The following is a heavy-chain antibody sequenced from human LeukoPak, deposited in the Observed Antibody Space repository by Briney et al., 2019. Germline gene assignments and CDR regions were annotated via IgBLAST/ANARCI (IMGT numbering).Heavy chain of an antibody. CDR3: AKDFTRRDAFDI. Sequence: GGSLRLSCAASGFTFSSYGMHWVRQAPGRGLEWVAFIRYDGSNKYYADSVKGRFTISRDNSKNTLYLQMNSLRAEDTAVYYCAKDFTRRDAFDIWGQGTMVTVSS. CDR2: IRYDGSNK. CDR1: GFTFSSYG. J-gene: IGHJ3*02. V-gene: IGHV3-30*02.